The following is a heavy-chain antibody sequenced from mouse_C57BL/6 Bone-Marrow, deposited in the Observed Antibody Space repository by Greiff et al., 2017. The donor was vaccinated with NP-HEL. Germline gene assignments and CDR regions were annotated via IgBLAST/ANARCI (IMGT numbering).Heavy chain of an antibody. V-gene: IGHV1-81*01. Sequence: QVQLQQSGAELARPGASVKLSCKASGYTFTSYGISWVKQRTGQGLEWIGEIYPRSGNTYYTEKFKGKATLTADNSSSTAYMELRSLTSEDSAVYFCATPWFASWCQETLVTVSA. J-gene: IGHJ3*01. CDR3: ATPWFAS. CDR2: IYPRSGNT. CDR1: GYTFTSYG.